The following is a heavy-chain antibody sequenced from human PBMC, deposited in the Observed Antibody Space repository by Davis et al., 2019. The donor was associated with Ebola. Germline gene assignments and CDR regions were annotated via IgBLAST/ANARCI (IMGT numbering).Heavy chain of an antibody. D-gene: IGHD1-26*01. CDR1: GFTFSSYG. CDR3: ATTLDQPLLDY. CDR2: ISYDEKNQ. J-gene: IGHJ4*02. Sequence: GGSLRLSCEGSGFTFSSYGMHWVRQAPGKGPEWVATISYDEKNQWYADSVKGRFIISRDTSKNSVSLQMNSLRVDDTAVYYCATTLDQPLLDYWGQGTLVTVSS. V-gene: IGHV3-30*03.